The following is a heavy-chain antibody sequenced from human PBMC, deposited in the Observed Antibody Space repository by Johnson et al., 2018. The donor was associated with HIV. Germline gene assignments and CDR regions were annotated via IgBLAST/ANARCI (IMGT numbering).Heavy chain of an antibody. D-gene: IGHD6-6*01. J-gene: IGHJ3*02. CDR2: IRYDGSNK. Sequence: QMLLVESGGGVVQPGGSLRLSCAESGFTFRRYGMHWVRPAPGKGLEWVAFIRYDGSNKYYSDSVQGRLTISRDNSKNTLYLQMNSLRAEETAVYYCARDRGYSSSSANAFDIWGQGTMVTVSS. V-gene: IGHV3-30*02. CDR3: ARDRGYSSSSANAFDI. CDR1: GFTFRRYG.